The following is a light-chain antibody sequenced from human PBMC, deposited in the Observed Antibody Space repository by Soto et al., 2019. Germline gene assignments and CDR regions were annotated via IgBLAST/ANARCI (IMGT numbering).Light chain of an antibody. CDR1: SSDFGGYNV. Sequence: QSVLTQPASVSGSPGQSITISCSGTSSDFGGYNVVSWYQQHPGKAPKLIIYEGTKRPSGVSNRFSGSKSGNAASLTISGLQTEDEADYYCSSYADTSTFWVVFGGGTKLTVL. CDR2: EGT. CDR3: SSYADTSTFWVV. J-gene: IGLJ3*02. V-gene: IGLV2-23*03.